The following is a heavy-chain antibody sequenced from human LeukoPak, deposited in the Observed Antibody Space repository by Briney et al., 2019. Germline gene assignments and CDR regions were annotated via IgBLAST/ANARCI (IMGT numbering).Heavy chain of an antibody. CDR2: INHSGST. Sequence: SETLSLTCAVYGGSFSGYYLSWIRQPPGKGLEWIGEINHSGSTNYNPSLKSRVTISVDTSKNQFSLKLSSVTAADTAVYYCARGVWYYGSGTVPFDYWGQGTLVTVSS. CDR1: GGSFSGYY. V-gene: IGHV4-34*01. CDR3: ARGVWYYGSGTVPFDY. J-gene: IGHJ4*02. D-gene: IGHD3-10*01.